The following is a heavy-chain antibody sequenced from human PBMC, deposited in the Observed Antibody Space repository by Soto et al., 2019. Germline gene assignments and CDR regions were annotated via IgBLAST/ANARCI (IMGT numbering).Heavy chain of an antibody. V-gene: IGHV4-30-2*01. D-gene: IGHD3-16*01. CDR3: ASRAQEGASFDY. Sequence: QLQLQESGSGLVKPSQTLSLTCAVSGGSISSGGYSWSWIRQPPGKGLEWIGYIYHNGSTYYNPSLQIRXXMXVXXSRDQFSLKLSSVTAADTPVYYCASRAQEGASFDYWGQGTLVTVSS. CDR2: IYHNGST. CDR1: GGSISSGGYS. J-gene: IGHJ4*02.